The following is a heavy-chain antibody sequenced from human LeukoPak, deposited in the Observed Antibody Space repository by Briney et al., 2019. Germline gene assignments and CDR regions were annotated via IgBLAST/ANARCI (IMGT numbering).Heavy chain of an antibody. D-gene: IGHD6-13*01. Sequence: PGGSLRLSCAASGFTFSSYAMSWVRQAPGKGLEWVSAISGSGGSTYYADSVKGRFTISRDNSKNTLYLQMNSLRAEDTAVYYCARGRYSSSWYTGLYMEYYFDYWGQGTLVTVSS. CDR2: ISGSGGST. CDR3: ARGRYSSSWYTGLYMEYYFDY. V-gene: IGHV3-23*01. CDR1: GFTFSSYA. J-gene: IGHJ4*02.